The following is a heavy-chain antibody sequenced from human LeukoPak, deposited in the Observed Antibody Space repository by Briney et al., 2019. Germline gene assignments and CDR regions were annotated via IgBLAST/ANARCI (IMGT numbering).Heavy chain of an antibody. V-gene: IGHV3-23*01. D-gene: IGHD2-2*02. CDR3: AKYTERAFDV. J-gene: IGHJ3*01. Sequence: PGGSLRLSCAASGLTFTNYAMNWVRQAPGKGLEWVSTISPTGAGTYYADSVKGLFTISRDNSKNTLYLEMNSLRAEDTAVYYCAKYTERAFDVWGQGTTVTVSS. CDR2: ISPTGAGT. CDR1: GLTFTNYA.